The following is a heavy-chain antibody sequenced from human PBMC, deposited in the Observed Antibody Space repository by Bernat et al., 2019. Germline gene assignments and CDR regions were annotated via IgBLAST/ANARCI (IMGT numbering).Heavy chain of an antibody. CDR2: ISSSSSYI. D-gene: IGHD1-26*01. CDR3: ARGRTSGSYEDY. J-gene: IGHJ4*02. Sequence: EVQLVESGGGLVKPGGSLRLACAASGFTFSSYSMNWVRQAPGKGLEWVSSISSSSSYIYYADAVKGRFTISRDNAKNSLYLQMNSRRAEDTAVYYCARGRTSGSYEDYWGQGTLVTVSS. V-gene: IGHV3-21*01. CDR1: GFTFSSYS.